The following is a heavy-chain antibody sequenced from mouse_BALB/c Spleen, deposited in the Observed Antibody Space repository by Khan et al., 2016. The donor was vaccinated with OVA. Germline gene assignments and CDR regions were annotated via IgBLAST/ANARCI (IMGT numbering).Heavy chain of an antibody. Sequence: QVQLKQSGPGLVAPSQSLSITCTISGFSLSNYGVHWVRQPPGKGLEWLVVIWSDGSTAYNSALNSRLTISKDNSKSQVFLKMNSLQTDDTAMYYCARQPYYQYYIMDYWGQGTSVTVSS. CDR1: GFSLSNYG. V-gene: IGHV2-6-1*01. D-gene: IGHD2-10*01. CDR3: ARQPYYQYYIMDY. J-gene: IGHJ4*01. CDR2: IWSDGST.